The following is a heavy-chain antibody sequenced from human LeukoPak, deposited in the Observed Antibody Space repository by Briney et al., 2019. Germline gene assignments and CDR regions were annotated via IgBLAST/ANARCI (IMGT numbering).Heavy chain of an antibody. CDR2: IYYSGST. J-gene: IGHJ3*02. CDR1: GGSISSGGYY. Sequence: PSQTLSLTCTVSGGSISSGGYYWSWIRQHPGKGLVWIGYIYYSGSTYYNPSLKSRVTISVDTSKNQFSLKLSSVTAADTAVYYCATLPSPPYYYGSGSSNAFDIWGQGTMVTVSS. V-gene: IGHV4-31*03. D-gene: IGHD3-10*01. CDR3: ATLPSPPYYYGSGSSNAFDI.